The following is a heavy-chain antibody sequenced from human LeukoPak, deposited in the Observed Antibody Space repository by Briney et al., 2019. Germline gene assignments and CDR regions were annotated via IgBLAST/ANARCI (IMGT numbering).Heavy chain of an antibody. J-gene: IGHJ4*02. CDR2: IYHSGST. Sequence: SGTLSLICAVSGGSISSSNWWSWVRQPPGKGLEWIGEIYHSGSTNYNPSLKSRVTISVDKSKNQFSLKLSSVTAADTAVYYCARRPVVRGVRDHFDYWGQGTLVTVSS. D-gene: IGHD3-10*01. V-gene: IGHV4-4*02. CDR3: ARRPVVRGVRDHFDY. CDR1: GGSISSSNW.